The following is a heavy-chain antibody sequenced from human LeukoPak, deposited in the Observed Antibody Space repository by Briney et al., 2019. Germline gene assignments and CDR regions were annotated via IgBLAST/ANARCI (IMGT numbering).Heavy chain of an antibody. D-gene: IGHD6-13*01. V-gene: IGHV3-9*01. Sequence: GGSLRLSCAASGFTFDDYAMHWVRQAPGKGLEWVSGISWNSGSIGYADSVKGRFTISRDNAKNSLYLQMNSLRAEDTALYYCAKGPWGGGAAAGPLGYWGQGTLVTVSS. CDR1: GFTFDDYA. CDR2: ISWNSGSI. CDR3: AKGPWGGGAAAGPLGY. J-gene: IGHJ4*02.